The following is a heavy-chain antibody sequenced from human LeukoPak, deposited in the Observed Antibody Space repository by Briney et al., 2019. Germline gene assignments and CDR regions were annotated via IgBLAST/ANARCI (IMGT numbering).Heavy chain of an antibody. CDR1: GGSISSGSYY. Sequence: SETLSLTCNVSGGSISSGSYYWSWIRQPAGKGLEWIGRIYTSGRTNYNPSLKSRVTISVDTSKNQFSLKLSSVTAADTAVYYCARMPFTTVTAIDYWGQGTLVTVSS. CDR3: ARMPFTTVTAIDY. J-gene: IGHJ4*02. V-gene: IGHV4-61*02. D-gene: IGHD4-11*01. CDR2: IYTSGRT.